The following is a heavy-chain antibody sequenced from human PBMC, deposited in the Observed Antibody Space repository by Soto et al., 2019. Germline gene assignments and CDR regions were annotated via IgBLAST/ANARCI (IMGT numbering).Heavy chain of an antibody. D-gene: IGHD3-3*01. CDR3: AREPPMSYDFWSGHIFDYYYYGMDV. V-gene: IGHV7-4-1*01. CDR1: GYAFTSYA. CDR2: INTNTGNP. J-gene: IGHJ6*02. Sequence: VASVKVSCKASGYAFTSYAMNWVRQAPGQGLEWMGWINTNTGNPTYAQGFTGRFVFSLDTSVSTAYLQICSLKAEDTAVYYCAREPPMSYDFWSGHIFDYYYYGMDVWGQGTTVTV.